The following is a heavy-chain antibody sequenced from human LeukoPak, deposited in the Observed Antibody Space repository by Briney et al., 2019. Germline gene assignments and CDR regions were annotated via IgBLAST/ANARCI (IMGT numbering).Heavy chain of an antibody. CDR3: AVGYCSSTSCLNHLPFDY. CDR1: GFTFSSYW. J-gene: IGHJ4*02. Sequence: GGSLRLSCAASGFTFSSYWMHWVRQAPGKGLVWVSRINSDGSSTSYADSVKGRFTISRDNAKNTLYLQMNSLRAEDTAVYYCAVGYCSSTSCLNHLPFDYWGQGTLVTVSS. CDR2: INSDGSST. V-gene: IGHV3-74*01. D-gene: IGHD2-2*01.